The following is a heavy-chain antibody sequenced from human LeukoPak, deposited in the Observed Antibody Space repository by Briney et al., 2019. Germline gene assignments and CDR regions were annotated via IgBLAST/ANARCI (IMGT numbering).Heavy chain of an antibody. J-gene: IGHJ6*02. V-gene: IGHV4-34*01. D-gene: IGHD3-10*01. CDR3: TRGSMGGSGSYYKDYYYGMDV. CDR2: INHSGST. CDR1: GGSFSGYY. Sequence: SETLSLTCAVYGGSFSGYYWSWIRQPPGKGLEWIGEINHSGSTNYNPSLKSLLTMSVDTSKNQFSLKLNSVTAADTAVYYCTRGSMGGSGSYYKDYYYGMDVWGQGTTVTVS.